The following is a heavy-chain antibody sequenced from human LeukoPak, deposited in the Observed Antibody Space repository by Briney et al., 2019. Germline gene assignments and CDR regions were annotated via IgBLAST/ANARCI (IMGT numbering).Heavy chain of an antibody. CDR2: IKQDGSEI. CDR1: GFTFSGYW. D-gene: IGHD1-26*01. Sequence: GGSLRLSCAASGFTFSGYWMSWVRQTPEKGLEWVATIKQDGSEIYYVDSVKGRFTISRDNAGNSLYLQMNSLRAGDTAVYYCARDKIVGPTTLDYWGQGTLVTVSS. V-gene: IGHV3-7*01. J-gene: IGHJ4*02. CDR3: ARDKIVGPTTLDY.